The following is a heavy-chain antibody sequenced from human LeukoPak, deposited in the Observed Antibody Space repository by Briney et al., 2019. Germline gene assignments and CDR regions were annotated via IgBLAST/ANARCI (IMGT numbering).Heavy chain of an antibody. V-gene: IGHV3-48*03. D-gene: IGHD3-10*01. CDR3: AREAYYGSGSYYYFDY. CDR1: GFTFSSYE. CDR2: ISSSGSTI. J-gene: IGHJ4*02. Sequence: GSLRLPCAASGFTFSSYEMNWVRQAPGKGLEWVSYISSSGSTIYYADSVKGRSTISRDNAKNSLYLQMNSLRAEDTAVYYCAREAYYGSGSYYYFDYWGQGTLVTVSS.